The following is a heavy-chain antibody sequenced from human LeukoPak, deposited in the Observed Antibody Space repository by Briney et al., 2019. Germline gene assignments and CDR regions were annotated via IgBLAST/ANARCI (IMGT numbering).Heavy chain of an antibody. CDR1: GYILTELS. V-gene: IGHV1-24*01. J-gene: IGHJ6*03. CDR2: FDPEDGEK. CDR3: ARASVVVVPAAIPRYYYMDV. D-gene: IGHD2-2*02. Sequence: ASVKVSCKVSGYILTELSVHWVRQAPGKGLEWMGGFDPEDGEKIYAQKFQGRVIMTEDTSTDTAYMELSSLRSEDTAVYYCARASVVVVPAAIPRYYYMDVWGKGTTVTVSS.